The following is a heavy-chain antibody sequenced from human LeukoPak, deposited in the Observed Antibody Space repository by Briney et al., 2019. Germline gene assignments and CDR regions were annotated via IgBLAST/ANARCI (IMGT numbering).Heavy chain of an antibody. CDR1: GGSIRSGTYY. D-gene: IGHD3-22*01. V-gene: IGHV4-61*02. CDR2: IYTSGST. Sequence: SQTLSLTCTVSGGSIRSGTYYWSWIRQSAGKGLEWIGRIYTSGSTNYKPSLKCRVTISLHTSKNQVSLKLSTVPAADTAVYYCARWLGQYDKKGFDYWGQGTLVTVSS. J-gene: IGHJ4*02. CDR3: ARWLGQYDKKGFDY.